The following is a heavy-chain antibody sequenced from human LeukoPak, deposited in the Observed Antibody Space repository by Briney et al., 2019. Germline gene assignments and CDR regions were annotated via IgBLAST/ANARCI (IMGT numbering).Heavy chain of an antibody. V-gene: IGHV1-69*05. CDR1: GDTFSSYA. D-gene: IGHD4-17*01. CDR3: ARDNSYGDHNWFDP. CDR2: IIPIFGTA. J-gene: IGHJ5*02. Sequence: SVKVSCKATGDTFSSYAISWVRQAPGQRLEWMGRIIPIFGTANYAQKFQGRVTISTDESTSTAYMELSSLRSEDTAVYYCARDNSYGDHNWFDPWGQGTLVTVSS.